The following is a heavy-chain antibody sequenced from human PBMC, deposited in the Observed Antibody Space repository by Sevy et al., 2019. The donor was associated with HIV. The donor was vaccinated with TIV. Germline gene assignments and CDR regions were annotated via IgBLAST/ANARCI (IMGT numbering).Heavy chain of an antibody. J-gene: IGHJ5*02. V-gene: IGHV4-39*01. CDR2: IYYSGST. Sequence: SETLSLTCTVSGGSISSSSYYWGWIRQPPGKGLEWIGSIYYSGSTYYNPSLKSRVTISVATSKNQFSLRLSSVTAADTAVYYCARQAHIVVVPAAIEGPGWFDPWGQGTLVTVSS. D-gene: IGHD2-2*02. CDR3: ARQAHIVVVPAAIEGPGWFDP. CDR1: GGSISSSSYY.